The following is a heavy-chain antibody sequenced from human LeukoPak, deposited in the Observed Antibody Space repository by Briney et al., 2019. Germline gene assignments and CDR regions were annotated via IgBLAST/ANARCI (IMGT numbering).Heavy chain of an antibody. CDR1: GFTFDDYA. CDR3: AKDAPNYGENYFDY. D-gene: IGHD4-17*01. J-gene: IGHJ4*02. V-gene: IGHV3-9*01. CDR2: ISWNSGSI. Sequence: PGGSLRLSCAASGFTFDDYAMHWVRQAPGKGLEWVSGISWNSGSIGYADSVKGRFTISRDNAKNSLYLQMNSLRAEDTALYYCAKDAPNYGENYFDYWGQGILVTVSS.